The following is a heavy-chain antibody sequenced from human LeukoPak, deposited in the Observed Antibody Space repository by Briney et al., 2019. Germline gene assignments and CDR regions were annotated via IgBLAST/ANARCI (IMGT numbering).Heavy chain of an antibody. CDR3: ARLDVRVYYFDY. CDR2: INHSGST. Sequence: PSETLSLTCAVYGGSFSGYYWSWIRQPPGKGLEWIGEINHSGSTNYNPSLKSRVTISVDTSKNQFSLKLSSVTAADTAVYYCARLDVRVYYFDYWGQGTLVTVSS. CDR1: GGSFSGYY. D-gene: IGHD2-8*01. V-gene: IGHV4-34*01. J-gene: IGHJ4*02.